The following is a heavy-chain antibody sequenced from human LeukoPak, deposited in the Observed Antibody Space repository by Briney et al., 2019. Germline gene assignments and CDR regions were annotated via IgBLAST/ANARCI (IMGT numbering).Heavy chain of an antibody. CDR1: GGSISSSSYY. CDR3: ARGPRRITIFGVPADDAFDI. J-gene: IGHJ3*02. CDR2: IYYSGST. D-gene: IGHD3-3*01. V-gene: IGHV4-39*07. Sequence: PSETLSLTCTVSGGSISSSSYYWGWIRQPPGKGLEWIGSIYYSGSTYYNPSLKSRVTISVDTSKNQFSLKLSSVTAADTAVYYCARGPRRITIFGVPADDAFDIWGQGTMVTVSS.